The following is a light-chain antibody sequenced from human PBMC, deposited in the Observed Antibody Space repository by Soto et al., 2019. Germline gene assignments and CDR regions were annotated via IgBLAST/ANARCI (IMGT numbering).Light chain of an antibody. CDR2: EGT. CDR1: SSDVGSDNL. Sequence: QSALTQPASVSGSPGQSITISCTGTSSDVGSDNLVSWYQQHPGKAPKLMIYEGTRRPSGVSNRFSGSKSGNTASLTISGLQDEDEADYYCCSYAPSTRLKVFGGGTKLTVL. CDR3: CSYAPSTRLKV. V-gene: IGLV2-23*01. J-gene: IGLJ3*02.